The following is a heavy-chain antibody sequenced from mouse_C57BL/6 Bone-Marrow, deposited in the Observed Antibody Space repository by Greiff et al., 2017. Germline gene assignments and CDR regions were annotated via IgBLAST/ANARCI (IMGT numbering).Heavy chain of an antibody. J-gene: IGHJ2*01. D-gene: IGHD2-5*01. CDR1: GYSITSGYD. Sequence: EVQLQESGPGMVKPSQSLSLTCTVTGYSITSGYDWHWIRHFPGNKLEWMGYISNSGSTNYNPSLKSRISITHDTSKSRFFLKLNCVTTEDTATYYCTRRGSNHFDYWGQGTTLTVSS. V-gene: IGHV3-1*01. CDR3: TRRGSNHFDY. CDR2: ISNSGST.